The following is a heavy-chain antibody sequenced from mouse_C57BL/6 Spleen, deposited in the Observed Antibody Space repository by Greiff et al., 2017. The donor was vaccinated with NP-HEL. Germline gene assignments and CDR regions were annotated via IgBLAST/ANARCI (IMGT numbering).Heavy chain of an antibody. CDR2: IYPGSGNT. CDR1: GYTFTDYY. D-gene: IGHD2-4*01. Sequence: VQLQQSGAELVRPGASVKLSCKASGYTFTDYYINWVKQRPGQGLEWIARIYPGSGNTYYNEKFKGKATLTAEKSSSTAYMQLSSLTSEDSAVYFCARGYDYDSFDYWGQGTTLTVSS. V-gene: IGHV1-76*01. J-gene: IGHJ2*01. CDR3: ARGYDYDSFDY.